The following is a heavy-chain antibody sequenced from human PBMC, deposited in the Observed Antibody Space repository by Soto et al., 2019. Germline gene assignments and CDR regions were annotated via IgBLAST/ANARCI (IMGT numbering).Heavy chain of an antibody. CDR2: IYYSGST. D-gene: IGHD6-19*01. J-gene: IGHJ5*02. CDR1: GGSISSGDYY. V-gene: IGHV4-30-4*01. CDR3: ARERLLDSSGCLWFDP. Sequence: NPSETLSLTCTVSGGSISSGDYYWSWIRQPPGKGLEWIGYIYYSGSTYYNPSLKSRVTISVDTSKNQFSLKLSSVTAADTAVYYCARERLLDSSGCLWFDPWGQGTLVTVSS.